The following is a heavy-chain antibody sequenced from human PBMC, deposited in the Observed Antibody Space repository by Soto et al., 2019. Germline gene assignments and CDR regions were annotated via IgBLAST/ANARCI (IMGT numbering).Heavy chain of an antibody. CDR2: IYYSGST. J-gene: IGHJ4*02. Sequence: SETLSLTCTVSGGSISSGGYYWSWIRQHPGKGLEWIGYIYYSGSTYYNPSLKSRVTMSVDTSKNQFSLKLSSVTAADTAVYYCAREEGDDYNLWYYFDYWGQGTLVTVSS. V-gene: IGHV4-31*03. CDR3: AREEGDDYNLWYYFDY. CDR1: GGSISSGGYY. D-gene: IGHD4-4*01.